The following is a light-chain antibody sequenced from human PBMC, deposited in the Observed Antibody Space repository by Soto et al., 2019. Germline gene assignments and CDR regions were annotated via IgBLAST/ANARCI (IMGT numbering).Light chain of an antibody. V-gene: IGKV1-33*01. Sequence: DIQMTQSPSSLSASVGDRVTISCQASQVISNYLNWYQQKPGKATKLLIYDASNLETGVPSRFSGSGSGTDFTFTISSLQPEDIATYYCQQYDNLPRFTFGPGTKVDIK. CDR3: QQYDNLPRFT. J-gene: IGKJ3*01. CDR1: QVISNY. CDR2: DAS.